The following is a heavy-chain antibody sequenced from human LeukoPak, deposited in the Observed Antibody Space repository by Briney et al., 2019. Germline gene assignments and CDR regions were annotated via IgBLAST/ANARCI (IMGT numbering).Heavy chain of an antibody. V-gene: IGHV1-69*06. CDR3: SKDRGSLARLGSEGLFAP. D-gene: IGHD1-14*01. CDR2: IIPIFGTA. J-gene: IGHJ5*02. Sequence: SVKVSCKASGGTFSSYAISWVRQAPGQGLEWMGGIIPIFGTANYAQKFQGRVTINSDKSTSTAYMELSSLRSEETAGYYCSKDRGSLARLGSEGLFAPWGQGTLVTVSS. CDR1: GGTFSSYA.